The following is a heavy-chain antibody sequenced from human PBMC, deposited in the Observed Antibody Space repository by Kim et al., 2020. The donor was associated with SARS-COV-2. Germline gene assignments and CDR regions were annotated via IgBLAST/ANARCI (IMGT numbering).Heavy chain of an antibody. V-gene: IGHV3-23*01. CDR2: IADTT. CDR1: GFTFSTSA. J-gene: IGHJ3*01. CDR3: AKRRTGPGGAFDV. Sequence: GGSLRLSCAASGFTFSTSAMSWVRQAPGKGLEWVSHIADTTHYEDSVKGRFTISRDNSKNTLYLQMNSLRAEDTAVYYCAKRRTGPGGAFDVWGQGTMGT. D-gene: IGHD3-10*01.